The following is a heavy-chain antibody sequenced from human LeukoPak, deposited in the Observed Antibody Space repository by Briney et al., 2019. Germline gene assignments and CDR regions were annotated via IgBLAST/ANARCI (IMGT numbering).Heavy chain of an antibody. D-gene: IGHD5-12*01. CDR3: CGYPDKIDY. CDR1: GFTFDDYA. Sequence: GGSLRLSCAASGFTFDDYAMHWVRQAPGKGLEWVAFIRYDGSNKYYADSVKGRFTISRDNSKNTLYLQMNSLRAEDTAVYYCCGYPDKIDYWGQGTLVTVSS. CDR2: IRYDGSNK. V-gene: IGHV3-30*02. J-gene: IGHJ4*02.